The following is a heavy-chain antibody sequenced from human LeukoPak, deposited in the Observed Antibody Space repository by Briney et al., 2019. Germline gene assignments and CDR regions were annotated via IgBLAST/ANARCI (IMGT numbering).Heavy chain of an antibody. CDR3: ARLSYEEGYFDY. J-gene: IGHJ4*02. CDR1: GYSFTSYW. V-gene: IGHV5-51*01. Sequence: GESLKISCKGSGYSFTSYWLGWVRQMPGKGLEWMGITYPGDSDTRYSPSFQGQVTISADKSISTVYLQWSSLKASDTAMYYCARLSYEEGYFDYWGQGTLVTVSS. CDR2: TYPGDSDT. D-gene: IGHD3-22*01.